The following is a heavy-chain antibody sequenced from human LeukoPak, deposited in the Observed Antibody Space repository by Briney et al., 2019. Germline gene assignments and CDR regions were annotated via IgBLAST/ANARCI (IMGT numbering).Heavy chain of an antibody. D-gene: IGHD6-19*01. J-gene: IGHJ5*02. CDR3: ARGGRAVASNWFDP. CDR2: IYYSGSS. V-gene: IGHV4-59*01. Sequence: SETLSLTCTVSGGSISGYCWSWIRQPPGKGLEWIGYIYYSGSSNYNPSLESRVTISVDTSKDQFSLRLSSVTAADTAVYYCARGGRAVASNWFDPWGQGTLVTVSS. CDR1: GGSISGYC.